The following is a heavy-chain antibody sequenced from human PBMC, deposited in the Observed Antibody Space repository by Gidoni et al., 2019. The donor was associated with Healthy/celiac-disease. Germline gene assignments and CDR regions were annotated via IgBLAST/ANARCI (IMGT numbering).Heavy chain of an antibody. CDR3: ARASTGYCSGGSCYDGGY. V-gene: IGHV4-61*01. CDR2: IYYSGST. Sequence: QVQLQESGPGLVKPSETLSITCTVSGGSVSSGSYYWSWIRQPPGKGLEWIGYIYYSGSTNYNPSLKSRVTISVDTSKNQFSLKLSSVTAADTAVYYCARASTGYCSGGSCYDGGYWGQGTLVTVSS. J-gene: IGHJ4*02. CDR1: GGSVSSGSYY. D-gene: IGHD2-15*01.